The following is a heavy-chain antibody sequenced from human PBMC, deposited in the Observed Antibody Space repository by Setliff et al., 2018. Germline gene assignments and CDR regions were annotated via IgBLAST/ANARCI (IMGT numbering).Heavy chain of an antibody. CDR1: GDTFSTYA. CDR2: THIDGITV. D-gene: IGHD2-15*01. CDR3: ARRLPYYGMDV. J-gene: IGHJ6*02. Sequence: GASVKVSCKASGDTFSTYALSWVRQAPGKGLEWVSKTHIDGITVYSDSVKGRSIIYRDNARNSLHLQMNSLRAEDTAIYFCARRLPYYGMDVWGQGTTVTVSS. V-gene: IGHV3-48*04.